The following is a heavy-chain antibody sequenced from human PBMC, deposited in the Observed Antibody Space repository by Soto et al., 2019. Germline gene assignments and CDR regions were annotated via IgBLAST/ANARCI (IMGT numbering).Heavy chain of an antibody. CDR1: GFTFTSYA. J-gene: IGHJ6*02. CDR2: ISGGGGST. D-gene: IGHD2-15*01. CDR3: ARGVYCSGGSCYERAYYYYGMDV. V-gene: IGHV3-23*01. Sequence: PGGSLRLSCAASGFTFTSYAMSWVRQAPGKGLEWVSGISGGGGSTYYAASVKGRFTISRDNSKSTLYLQMNSLRDEDTAVYYCARGVYCSGGSCYERAYYYYGMDVWGQGTTVTVSS.